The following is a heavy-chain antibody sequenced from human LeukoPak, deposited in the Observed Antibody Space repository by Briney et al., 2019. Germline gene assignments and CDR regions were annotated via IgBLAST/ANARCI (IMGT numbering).Heavy chain of an antibody. J-gene: IGHJ4*02. Sequence: PGRPLRLSCVASGFTFSSYAMHWVRQAPGKGLEWVAVISYDGSNKYYADSVKGRFTISRDNSKNTLYLQMNSLRAEDTAVYYCARDPDYGDLFYFDYWGQGTLVTVSS. CDR3: ARDPDYGDLFYFDY. D-gene: IGHD4-17*01. V-gene: IGHV3-30-3*01. CDR2: ISYDGSNK. CDR1: GFTFSSYA.